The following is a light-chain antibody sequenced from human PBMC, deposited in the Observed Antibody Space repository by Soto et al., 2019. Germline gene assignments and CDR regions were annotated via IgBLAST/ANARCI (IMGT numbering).Light chain of an antibody. V-gene: IGLV2-14*01. J-gene: IGLJ2*01. Sequence: QSALTQPAYVSGSPGQLITISCTGTTSDVGDYNFVSWYQQHPGKAPKLMIYDVSSRPSGVSHRFSGSKSGNTSSLTFSGIQAEDEADYYCSSYASSNTLLFGGGTKVTVL. CDR2: DVS. CDR3: SSYASSNTLL. CDR1: TSDVGDYNF.